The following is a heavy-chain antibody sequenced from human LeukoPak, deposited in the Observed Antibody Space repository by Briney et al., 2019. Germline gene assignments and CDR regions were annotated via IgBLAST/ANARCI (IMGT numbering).Heavy chain of an antibody. J-gene: IGHJ3*01. D-gene: IGHD1-26*01. CDR1: GFTFSSYW. CDR3: ARGGSPPEALGDTFDV. CDR2: VKSDGGST. Sequence: PGGSLRLSCAASGFTFSSYWMHWVRQAPGEGLVWVSRVKSDGGSTNYADSVKGRFTVSRDNAKNTLILQMNSLRAEDTAVYYCARGGSPPEALGDTFDVWGHGTLVTVSS. V-gene: IGHV3-74*01.